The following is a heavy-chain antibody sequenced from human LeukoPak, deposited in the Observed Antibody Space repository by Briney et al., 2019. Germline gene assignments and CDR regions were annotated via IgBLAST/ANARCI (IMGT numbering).Heavy chain of an antibody. V-gene: IGHV3-7*03. CDR2: IKQGGREE. CDR3: ARDHGGWFDT. J-gene: IGHJ5*02. Sequence: GGSLRLSCVASEFIFSDYWMSWVRQAPGKGLECVANIKQGGREEKYVSSVKGRFAISRDDAKSTLYLQMDSLSGDDTAVYYCARDHGGWFDTWGRGTLVSVSS. CDR1: EFIFSDYW. D-gene: IGHD3-10*01.